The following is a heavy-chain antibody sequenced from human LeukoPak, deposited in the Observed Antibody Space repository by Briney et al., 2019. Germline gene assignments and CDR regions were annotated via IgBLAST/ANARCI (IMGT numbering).Heavy chain of an antibody. J-gene: IGHJ6*03. Sequence: SETLSLTCTVSGGSISSGGYYWSWIRQPPGKGLEWIGYIYHSGSTYYNPSLKSRVTISVDRSKNQFSLKLSSVTAADTAVYYCARDFGYSSRGYYYYYMDVWGKGTTVTVSS. D-gene: IGHD6-13*01. CDR1: GGSISSGGYY. CDR3: ARDFGYSSRGYYYYYMDV. V-gene: IGHV4-30-2*01. CDR2: IYHSGST.